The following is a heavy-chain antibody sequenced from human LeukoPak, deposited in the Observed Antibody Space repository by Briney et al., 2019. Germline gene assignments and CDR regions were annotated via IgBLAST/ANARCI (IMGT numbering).Heavy chain of an antibody. V-gene: IGHV3-48*03. Sequence: PGGSLRPSCAASGFTFSSYEMNWVRQAPGKGLEWVSYISSSGSTICYADSVKGRFTISRDNAKNSLYLQMNSLRAEDTAVYYCARGATMVRGVIITYFDYWGQGTLVTVSS. D-gene: IGHD3-10*01. CDR2: ISSSGSTI. CDR1: GFTFSSYE. J-gene: IGHJ4*02. CDR3: ARGATMVRGVIITYFDY.